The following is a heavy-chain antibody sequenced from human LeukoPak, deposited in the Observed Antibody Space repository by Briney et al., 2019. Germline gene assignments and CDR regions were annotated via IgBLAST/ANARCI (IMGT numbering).Heavy chain of an antibody. Sequence: GGSLRLSCAASGFTFSSHSMNWVRQAPGKGLEWVSSISSSSSYIYYADSVKGRFTISRDNAKNSLYLQMNSLRAEDTAVYYCARVARLPTPRFVFDYWGQGTLVTVSS. D-gene: IGHD2-15*01. V-gene: IGHV3-21*01. CDR3: ARVARLPTPRFVFDY. CDR2: ISSSSSYI. J-gene: IGHJ4*02. CDR1: GFTFSSHS.